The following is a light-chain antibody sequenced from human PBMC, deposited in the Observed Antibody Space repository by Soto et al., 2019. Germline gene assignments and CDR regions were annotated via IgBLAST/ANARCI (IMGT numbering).Light chain of an antibody. CDR3: QQRSNWPHSIT. CDR2: DAS. Sequence: DIQMTQSPSTLSASVVDRVTITCRASQSISSWLAWYQQKPGKAPKLLIYDASSLESGVPSRFSGSGSGTEFTLTISSLQPDDFAVYYCQQRSNWPHSITFGQGTRLEIK. CDR1: QSISSW. J-gene: IGKJ5*01. V-gene: IGKV1-5*01.